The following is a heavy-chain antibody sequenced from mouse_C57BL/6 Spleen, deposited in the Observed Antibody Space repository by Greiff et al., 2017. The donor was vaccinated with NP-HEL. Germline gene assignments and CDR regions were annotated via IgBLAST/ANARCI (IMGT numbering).Heavy chain of an antibody. D-gene: IGHD1-1*01. J-gene: IGHJ1*03. V-gene: IGHV1-64*01. CDR1: GYTFTSYW. CDR2: IHPNSGST. CDR3: ARSGDYYGSSSRYFDV. Sequence: VQLQQPGAELVKPGASVKLSCKASGYTFTSYWMHWVKQRPGQGLEWIGMIHPNSGSTNYNEKFKSKATLTVDKSSSTAYMQLSSLTSEDSAVYYCARSGDYYGSSSRYFDVWGTGTTVTVSS.